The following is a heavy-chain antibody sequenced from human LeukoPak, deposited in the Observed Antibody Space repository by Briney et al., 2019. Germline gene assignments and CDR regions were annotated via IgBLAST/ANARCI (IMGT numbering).Heavy chain of an antibody. CDR3: ARERGVYCSGGSCYLLGAFDI. CDR1: GGSISSGDYY. CDR2: IYYSGST. D-gene: IGHD2-15*01. J-gene: IGHJ3*02. Sequence: SQTLSLTCTVSGGSISSGDYYWSWIRQPPGKGLEWIGYIYYSGSTYYNPSLKSRVTISVDTSKNQFSLKLSSVTAADTAVYYCARERGVYCSGGSCYLLGAFDIWGQGTMVTVSS. V-gene: IGHV4-30-4*01.